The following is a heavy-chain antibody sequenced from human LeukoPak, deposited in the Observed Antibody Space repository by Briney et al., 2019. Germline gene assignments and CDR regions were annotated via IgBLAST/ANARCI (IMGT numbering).Heavy chain of an antibody. V-gene: IGHV3-53*01. Sequence: GGSLRLSCEVSGITVRGSYMSWVRQAPGKGLEWVSVIYIGDRTYYSDSVKGRFTISRDTSKNTLYLQMNNRRADGTARYYCTRDLTGTTWSENDYWGQGTLVTISS. CDR3: TRDLTGTTWSENDY. CDR2: IYIGDRT. J-gene: IGHJ4*02. D-gene: IGHD6-13*01. CDR1: GITVRGSY.